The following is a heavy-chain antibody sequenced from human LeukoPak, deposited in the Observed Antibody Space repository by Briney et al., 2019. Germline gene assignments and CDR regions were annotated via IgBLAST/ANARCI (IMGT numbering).Heavy chain of an antibody. CDR2: IYYSGST. V-gene: IGHV4-39*01. J-gene: IGHJ5*02. Sequence: SETLSLTCTVSGGSISSSSYYWGWIRQPPGKGLEWIGSIYYSGSTYYDPSLKSRVTISVDTSKNQFSLKLSSVTAADTAVYYCARHFPQSSGYRFHLTGGGFDPWGQGTLVTVSS. CDR3: ARHFPQSSGYRFHLTGGGFDP. D-gene: IGHD3-22*01. CDR1: GGSISSSSYY.